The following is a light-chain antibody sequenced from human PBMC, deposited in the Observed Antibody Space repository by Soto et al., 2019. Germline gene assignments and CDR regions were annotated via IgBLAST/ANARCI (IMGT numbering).Light chain of an antibody. CDR1: QSVGSNY. CDR3: QHYGTSAYN. CDR2: GAS. J-gene: IGKJ2*01. Sequence: IVLTQSPGTLSLSPGERATLSCRASQSVGSNYLAWYQQKPGQAPRLLIYGASSRATGIPDRFSGSGSGTYLTLTIRRLEPEECAVYDCQHYGTSAYNFGQGTTRESK. V-gene: IGKV3-20*01.